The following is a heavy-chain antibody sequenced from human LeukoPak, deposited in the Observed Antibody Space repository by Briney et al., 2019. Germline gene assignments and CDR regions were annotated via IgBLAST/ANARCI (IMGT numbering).Heavy chain of an antibody. V-gene: IGHV3-7*01. CDR3: ARDKASGSSYGSSFHF. CDR1: GFTFNYYW. D-gene: IGHD1-26*01. CDR2: IKEDGSER. Sequence: GGSLRLSCAASGFTFNYYWMTWVRQGPGKGLEWVATIKEDGSERYYVESVKGRFTISRDNAENSLYLQMNSLRVEDTALYYCARDKASGSSYGSSFHFWGQGTMVTVSS. J-gene: IGHJ3*01.